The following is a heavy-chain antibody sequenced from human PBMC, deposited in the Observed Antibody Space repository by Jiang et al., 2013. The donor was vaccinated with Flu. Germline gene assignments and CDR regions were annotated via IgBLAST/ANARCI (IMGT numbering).Heavy chain of an antibody. CDR3: VERVVVTATGQVDV. Sequence: GSGLVKPSETLSLTCTVSGDSISSNTYYWGWIRQPPGKGLEWIGSMYYSGSTYYNPSLKSRVTISVDTSKNQFSLKLTSVTAADTAVYYCVERVVVTATGQVDVWGQGTTVTVSS. J-gene: IGHJ6*02. D-gene: IGHD2-21*02. CDR2: MYYSGST. V-gene: IGHV4-39*02. CDR1: GDSISSNTYY.